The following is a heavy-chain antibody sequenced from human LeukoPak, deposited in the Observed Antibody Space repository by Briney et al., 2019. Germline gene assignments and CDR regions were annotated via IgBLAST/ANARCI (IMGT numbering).Heavy chain of an antibody. J-gene: IGHJ4*02. CDR2: IYYSGST. CDR3: ARGYDILTGYYNSPFDY. D-gene: IGHD3-9*01. V-gene: IGHV4-39*01. Sequence: PSETLSLTCTVSGGSIRSSSYYWGWIRQPPGKGLEWIGSIYYSGSTYYNPSLKSRVTISVDTSKNQFSLKLSSVTAADTAVYYCARGYDILTGYYNSPFDYWGQGTLVTVSS. CDR1: GGSIRSSSYY.